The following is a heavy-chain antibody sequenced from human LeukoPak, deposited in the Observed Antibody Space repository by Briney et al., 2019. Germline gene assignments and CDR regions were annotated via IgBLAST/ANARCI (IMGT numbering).Heavy chain of an antibody. CDR2: INVAGNT. J-gene: IGHJ2*01. CDR3: AREPDVYGSWYFDP. D-gene: IGHD2-8*01. CDR1: GFTLSSHD. Sequence: GGSLRLSCVASGFTLSSHDVHWVRQVPGKGLEWISAINVAGNTYYSDSVKGRFSVSRDNAKNSVHLQMTSLRAGDTAVYHCAREPDVYGSWYFDPWGRGTQVTVSS. V-gene: IGHV3-13*01.